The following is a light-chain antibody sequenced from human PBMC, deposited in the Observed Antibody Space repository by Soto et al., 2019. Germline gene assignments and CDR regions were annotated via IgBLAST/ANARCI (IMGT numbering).Light chain of an antibody. CDR2: GAS. CDR1: QSVSID. J-gene: IGKJ1*01. V-gene: IGKV3-15*01. CDR3: QQYNKWPLT. Sequence: EIVMPQSPDTLSVSPGESATLSCRASQSVSIDLAWYQQTPGQAPRLLIYGASTRATGVPPTFSGSASGTEFTLTISSLQSEDFTVYYCQQYNKWPLTFGQGTKVDIK.